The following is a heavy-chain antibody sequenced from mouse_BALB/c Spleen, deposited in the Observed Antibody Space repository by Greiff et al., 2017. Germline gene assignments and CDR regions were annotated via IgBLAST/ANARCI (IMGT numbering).Heavy chain of an antibody. D-gene: IGHD1-1*01. V-gene: IGHV2-9*02. CDR1: GFSLTSYG. CDR3: ARESGSSYAMDY. CDR2: IWAGGST. Sequence: QVQLKESGPGLVAPSQSLSITCTVSGFSLTSYGVHWVRQPPGKGLEWLGVIWAGGSTNYNSALMSRLSISKDNSKSQVFLKMNKLQTDDTAMYYCARESGSSYAMDYWGQGTSVTVAS. J-gene: IGHJ4*01.